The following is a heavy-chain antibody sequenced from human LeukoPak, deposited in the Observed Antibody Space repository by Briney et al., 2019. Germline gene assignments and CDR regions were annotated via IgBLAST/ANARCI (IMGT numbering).Heavy chain of an antibody. CDR3: TTRTDY. J-gene: IGHJ4*02. CDR2: IATGTSTI. CDR1: GFTLSAYS. Sequence: GRSLRPSCAASGFTLSAYSMNWVRQAPGRWLECVSYIATGTSTIYYADSVKGRFTISKDNAKNSLYLQMNSLRTEDTAVYYCTTRTDYWGQGTLVTASS. V-gene: IGHV3-48*01.